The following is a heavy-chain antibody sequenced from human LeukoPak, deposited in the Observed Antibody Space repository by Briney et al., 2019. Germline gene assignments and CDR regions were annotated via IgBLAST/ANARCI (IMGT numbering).Heavy chain of an antibody. CDR3: ARDSSRDGYNP. D-gene: IGHD5-24*01. CDR1: GGSISSGGYY. V-gene: IGHV4-31*03. CDR2: IYYSGST. J-gene: IGHJ5*02. Sequence: PSETLSLTCTVSGGSISSGGYYWRWIRQHPGKGLEWIGYIYYSGSTYYNPSLKSRVTISVGTSKNQFSLKLSSVTAADTAVYYCARDSSRDGYNPWGQGTLVTVSS.